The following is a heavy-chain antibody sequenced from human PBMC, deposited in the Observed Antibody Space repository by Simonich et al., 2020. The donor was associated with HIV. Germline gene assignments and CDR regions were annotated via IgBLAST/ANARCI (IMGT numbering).Heavy chain of an antibody. D-gene: IGHD4-17*01. CDR2: INHRGNT. CDR3: ARRHPTTVTTPYFDY. Sequence: QVQLQQWGAGLLKPSETLSLPCAVYGGSFSGYYWSWFRPPPGKGREWIGEINHRGNTNYNPSLKSRVTISVDTSKNQFSLKLSSVTAADTAVYYCARRHPTTVTTPYFDYWGQGTLVTVSS. CDR1: GGSFSGYY. V-gene: IGHV4-34*01. J-gene: IGHJ4*02.